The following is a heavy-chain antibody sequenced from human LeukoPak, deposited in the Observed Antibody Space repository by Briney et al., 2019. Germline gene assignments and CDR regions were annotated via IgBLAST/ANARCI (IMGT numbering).Heavy chain of an antibody. CDR3: ARGEFYGSGSYLFDY. V-gene: IGHV3-13*01. CDR1: GFTFRNYD. CDR2: IVIGCDT. Sequence: GGSLRLSCGASGFTFRNYDMHWVRQAAGKGLEWVSTIVIGCDTYYPGSVKGRFTISRENAKNSLYLQMNSLRAGDTAVYYCARGEFYGSGSYLFDYWGQGTLVTVSS. D-gene: IGHD3-10*01. J-gene: IGHJ4*02.